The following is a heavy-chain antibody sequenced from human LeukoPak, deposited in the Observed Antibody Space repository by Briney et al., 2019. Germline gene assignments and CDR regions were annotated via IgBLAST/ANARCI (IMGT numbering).Heavy chain of an antibody. CDR1: GFTVSNNY. Sequence: PGGSLRLSCAASGFTVSNNYMTWVRQAPGKGLEWVSVIYSGGSTCYADSVKGRFTISRDNSKNTLYLQMDSLRAEDTAVYYCARGTVYCSSTSCLSPFDCWGQGTLVTVSS. V-gene: IGHV3-53*01. D-gene: IGHD2-2*01. J-gene: IGHJ4*02. CDR3: ARGTVYCSSTSCLSPFDC. CDR2: IYSGGST.